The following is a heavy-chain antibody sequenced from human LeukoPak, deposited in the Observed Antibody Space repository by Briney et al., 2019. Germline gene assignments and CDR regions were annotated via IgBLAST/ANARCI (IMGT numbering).Heavy chain of an antibody. V-gene: IGHV1-2*06. Sequence: ASVKVSCKASGGTFSSYAISWVRQAPGQGLEWMGRINPNNGATNYAQTLQGRVAITGDTSISTAYMELSSLRSDDTAVYYCTRESGSHHGNDYWGQGTLVTVSS. CDR1: GGTFSSYA. J-gene: IGHJ4*02. D-gene: IGHD1-26*01. CDR3: TRESGSHHGNDY. CDR2: INPNNGAT.